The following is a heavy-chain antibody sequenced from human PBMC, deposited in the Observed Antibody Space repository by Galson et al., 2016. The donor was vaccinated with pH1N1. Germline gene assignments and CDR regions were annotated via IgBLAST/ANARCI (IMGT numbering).Heavy chain of an antibody. D-gene: IGHD5-18*01. CDR1: GYIFTNYW. CDR3: ARLSASSYGRAQYYIDV. Sequence: QYGAEVKQPGESLKISCEGSGYIFTNYWIGWVRQMPGKGLELMGIIYPGDSDTRYSPSFHGRVTISVDKSINIAYLQWSNLKASDTAIYFCARLSASSYGRAQYYIDVWGKGTTVTVSS. CDR2: IYPGDSDT. J-gene: IGHJ6*03. V-gene: IGHV5-51*01.